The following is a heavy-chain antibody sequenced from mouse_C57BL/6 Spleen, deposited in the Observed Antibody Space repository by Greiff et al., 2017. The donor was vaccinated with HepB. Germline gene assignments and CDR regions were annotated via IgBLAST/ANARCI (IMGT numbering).Heavy chain of an antibody. CDR3: ARPLYDGTLYWYFDV. J-gene: IGHJ1*03. CDR1: GFTFSSYG. V-gene: IGHV5-6*01. Sequence: DVQLQESGGDLVKPGGSLKLSCAASGFTFSSYGMSWVRQTPDKRLEWVATISSGGSYTYYPDSVKGRFTISRDNAKNTLYLQMSSLKSEDTAMYYCARPLYDGTLYWYFDVWGTGTTVTVSS. D-gene: IGHD2-3*01. CDR2: ISSGGSYT.